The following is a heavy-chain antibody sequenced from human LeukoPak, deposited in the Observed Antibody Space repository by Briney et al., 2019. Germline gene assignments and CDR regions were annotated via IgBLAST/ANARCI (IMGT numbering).Heavy chain of an antibody. CDR1: GFTFSIYA. J-gene: IGHJ3*02. CDR2: ISYDGSNK. CDR3: ARDSHYGGNSNAFDI. Sequence: PGRSLRLSCAASGFTFSIYAMHWVRQAPGKGLEWVAVISYDGSNKYYADSVKGRFTISRDNSKNTLYLQMNSLRAEDTAVYYCARDSHYGGNSNAFDIWGQGTMVTVSS. V-gene: IGHV3-30-3*01. D-gene: IGHD4-23*01.